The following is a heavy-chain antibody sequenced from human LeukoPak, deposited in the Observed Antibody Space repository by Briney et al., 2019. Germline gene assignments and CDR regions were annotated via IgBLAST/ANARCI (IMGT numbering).Heavy chain of an antibody. D-gene: IGHD3-16*01. J-gene: IGHJ3*02. CDR1: GGSFSGYY. CDR2: INHSGST. CDR3: ARASPGALDALDI. Sequence: SETLSLTCAVYGGSFSGYYWSWIRQPPGKGLEWIGEINHSGSTNYNPSLKSRVTISVDTSKNQFSLKLSSVTAADTAVYYCARASPGALDALDIWGQGTMVTVSS. V-gene: IGHV4-34*01.